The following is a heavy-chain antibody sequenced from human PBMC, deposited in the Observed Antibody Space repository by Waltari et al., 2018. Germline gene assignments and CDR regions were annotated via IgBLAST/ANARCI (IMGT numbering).Heavy chain of an antibody. Sequence: QVQLQESGPGLVKPSETLSLTCAVSGYSIRSGYYWGWIRQPPGKGLEWIGSIYHSGSTYYNPSLKSRVTISVDTSKNQFSLKLSSVTTADTAVYYCARATVEMATIYYFDYWGQGTLVTVSS. CDR2: IYHSGST. D-gene: IGHD5-12*01. CDR1: GYSIRSGYY. V-gene: IGHV4-38-2*01. J-gene: IGHJ4*02. CDR3: ARATVEMATIYYFDY.